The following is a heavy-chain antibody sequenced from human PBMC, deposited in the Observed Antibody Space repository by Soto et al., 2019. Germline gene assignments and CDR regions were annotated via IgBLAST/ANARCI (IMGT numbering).Heavy chain of an antibody. Sequence: GGSLRLSCAASGFTFSSYAMSWVRQAPGKGLEWVAAISGNGSNTYYADSVKGRFTISRDNSKNTLYLQMNSLRAEDTAVYYCAKDVLRFLEWLAFYGMDVWGQGTTVTVSS. CDR3: AKDVLRFLEWLAFYGMDV. CDR1: GFTFSSYA. D-gene: IGHD3-3*01. J-gene: IGHJ6*02. V-gene: IGHV3-23*01. CDR2: ISGNGSNT.